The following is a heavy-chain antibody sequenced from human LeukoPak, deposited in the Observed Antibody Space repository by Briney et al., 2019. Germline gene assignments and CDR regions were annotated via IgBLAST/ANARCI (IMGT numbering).Heavy chain of an antibody. CDR1: GYSFTSYS. J-gene: IGHJ3*02. CDR3: ASRPGVQLWALDAFDI. D-gene: IGHD5-18*01. CDR2: IYPGDSDT. Sequence: GESRKISCLGFGYSFTSYSIGGVRQMPGKGLEGMSIIYPGDSDTRYSLSFQGQVTISADKSISTAYLQWSSLKASDTAMNYWASRPGVQLWALDAFDIWGQGTMVTVSS. V-gene: IGHV5-51*01.